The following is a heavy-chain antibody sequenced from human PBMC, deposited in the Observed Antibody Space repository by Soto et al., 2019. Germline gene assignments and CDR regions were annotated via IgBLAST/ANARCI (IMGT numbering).Heavy chain of an antibody. D-gene: IGHD3-3*01. Sequence: GASVKVSCKASGGTFSSYRINWVRQAPGQGLEWVGGIVPIRRTADYAQTFQGRVIITADESARTSYMELSSVTAADTAVYYCARQVWRRYNFDYWGQGTLVTVSS. CDR1: GGTFSSYR. J-gene: IGHJ4*02. CDR3: ARQVWRRYNFDY. V-gene: IGHV1-69*13. CDR2: IVPIRRTA.